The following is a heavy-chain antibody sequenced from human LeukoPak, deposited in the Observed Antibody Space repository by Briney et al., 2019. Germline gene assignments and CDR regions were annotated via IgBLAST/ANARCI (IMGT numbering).Heavy chain of an antibody. V-gene: IGHV7-4-1*02. D-gene: IGHD6-19*01. CDR2: INTNTGNP. Sequence: ASVRVSCKASGYTFTSYAMNWVRQAPGQGLEWMGWINTNTGNPTFAQGFTGRFVFSLDTSVSTAYLQISSLKAEDTAVYYCARDFGGSGSGWYQFDYWGQGTLVTVSS. CDR1: GYTFTSYA. J-gene: IGHJ4*02. CDR3: ARDFGGSGSGWYQFDY.